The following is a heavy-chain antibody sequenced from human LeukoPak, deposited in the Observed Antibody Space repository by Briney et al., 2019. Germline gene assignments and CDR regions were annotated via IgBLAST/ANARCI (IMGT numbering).Heavy chain of an antibody. D-gene: IGHD5-24*01. V-gene: IGHV3-30-3*01. Sequence: GGSLRLSCEASGFTFSSYAMHWVRQAPGKGLEWVAVISYDGSNKYYADSVKGRFTISRDNSKNTLFLQMNSLRGEDTAVYYCARDRTRDGYNQGRVFDYWGQGTLVTVSS. CDR2: ISYDGSNK. CDR1: GFTFSSYA. J-gene: IGHJ4*02. CDR3: ARDRTRDGYNQGRVFDY.